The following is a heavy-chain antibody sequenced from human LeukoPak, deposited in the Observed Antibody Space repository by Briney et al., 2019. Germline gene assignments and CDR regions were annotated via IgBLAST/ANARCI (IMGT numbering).Heavy chain of an antibody. CDR3: ARRLTQYDCFDP. D-gene: IGHD2-2*01. CDR1: GDSVSSNSVT. Sequence: SQALSLSCAISGDSVSSNSVTWNWIRQSPSRGLEWLGRTYYRSTWYNDYAVSVRGRITVNPDTSKNQFSLHLNSVTPEDTAVYYCARRLTQYDCFDPWGQGILVTVSS. CDR2: TYYRSTWYN. J-gene: IGHJ5*02. V-gene: IGHV6-1*01.